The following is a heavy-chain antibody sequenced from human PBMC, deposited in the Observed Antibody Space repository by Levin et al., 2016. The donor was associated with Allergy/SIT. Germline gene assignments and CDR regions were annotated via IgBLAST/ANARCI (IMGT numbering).Heavy chain of an antibody. CDR2: ISGSGGST. CDR1: GFTFSSYA. Sequence: LSLTCAASGFTFSSYAMSWVRQAPGKGLEWVSAISGSGGSTYYADSVKGRFTISRDNSKNTLYLQMNSLRAEDTAVYYCAKWLPILGAFDIWGQGTMVTVSS. D-gene: IGHD5-18*01. J-gene: IGHJ3*02. V-gene: IGHV3-23*01. CDR3: AKWLPILGAFDI.